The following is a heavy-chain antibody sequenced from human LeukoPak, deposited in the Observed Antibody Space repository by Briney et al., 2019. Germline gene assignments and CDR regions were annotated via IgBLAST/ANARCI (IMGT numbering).Heavy chain of an antibody. CDR2: INHSGST. Sequence: SETLSLTCAVYGGSFSGYYWSWIRQPPGKGLEWIGEINHSGSTNYNPSLKSRVTISVDTSKNQFSLKLSSVTAADTAVYYCARWRVMAAAGIDYWGQGTLVTVSS. CDR3: ARWRVMAAAGIDY. J-gene: IGHJ4*02. V-gene: IGHV4-34*01. CDR1: GGSFSGYY. D-gene: IGHD6-13*01.